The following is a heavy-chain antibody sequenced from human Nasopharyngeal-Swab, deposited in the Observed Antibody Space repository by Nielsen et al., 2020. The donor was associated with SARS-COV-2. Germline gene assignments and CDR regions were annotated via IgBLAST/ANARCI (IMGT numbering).Heavy chain of an antibody. CDR3: AREYRGYLDY. CDR2: IYPGGST. V-gene: IGHV3-53*01. CDR1: GFIVTNNY. D-gene: IGHD4-23*01. J-gene: IGHJ4*02. Sequence: GESLKISCDASGFIVTNNYMNWVRQVPGKGLEWVSTIYPGGSTYYADSVKGRFSISRDSSTLYLQMDNVRAEDTAFYFCAREYRGYLDYWGQGTLVSVSS.